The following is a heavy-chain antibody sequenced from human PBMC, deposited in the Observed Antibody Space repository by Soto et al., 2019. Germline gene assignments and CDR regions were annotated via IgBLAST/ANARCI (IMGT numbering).Heavy chain of an antibody. CDR1: GFSLTTSGVG. CDR2: IYWDDDK. D-gene: IGHD3-3*01. CDR3: AHRVLRTVFGLVTTTAIYFNF. Sequence: QITLNESGPTQVNPRQTLTLTCTFSGFSLTTSGVGVGWIRQSPGKAPEWLALIYWDDDKRYSPSLKSRLTITKDTSKHQVVLTMADLEPADTATYYCAHRVLRTVFGLVTTTAIYFNFWGQGTPVAVSS. J-gene: IGHJ4*02. V-gene: IGHV2-5*02.